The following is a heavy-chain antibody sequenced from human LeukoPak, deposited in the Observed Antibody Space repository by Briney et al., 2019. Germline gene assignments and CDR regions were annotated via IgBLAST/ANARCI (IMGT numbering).Heavy chain of an antibody. Sequence: SVKVSCKASGYTFTGYYMHWVRQAPGQGLEWMGRIIPILGIANYAQKFQGRVTITADKSTSTAYMELSSLRSEDTAVYYCARTKTYYYDSSGYCPFDYWGQGTLVTVSS. D-gene: IGHD3-22*01. CDR2: IIPILGIA. V-gene: IGHV1-69*02. CDR1: GYTFTGYY. CDR3: ARTKTYYYDSSGYCPFDY. J-gene: IGHJ4*02.